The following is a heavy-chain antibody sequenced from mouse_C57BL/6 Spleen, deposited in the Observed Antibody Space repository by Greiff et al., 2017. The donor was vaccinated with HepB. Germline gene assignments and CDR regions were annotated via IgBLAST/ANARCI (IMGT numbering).Heavy chain of an antibody. Sequence: EVQLQESGPGMVKPSQSLSLTCTVTGYSITSGYDWHWIRHFPGNKLEWMGYISYSGSTNYNPSLKSRISITHDTSKNHFFLKLNSVTTEDTATYYCAIATVVEDAMDYWGKGTSVTVSS. CDR1: GYSITSGYD. CDR3: AIATVVEDAMDY. V-gene: IGHV3-1*01. D-gene: IGHD1-1*01. J-gene: IGHJ4*01. CDR2: ISYSGST.